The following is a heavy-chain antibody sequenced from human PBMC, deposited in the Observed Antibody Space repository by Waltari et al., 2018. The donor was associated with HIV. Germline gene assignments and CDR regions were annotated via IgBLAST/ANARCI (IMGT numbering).Heavy chain of an antibody. CDR2: IYYDGTKK. CDR3: ARAGPNSYYFDY. Sequence: QVQLVESGGDVVQPGRSLRLSFAASGFTFSAYGMHWVRQAPGKGLEWVAVIYYDGTKKYYADSVKGRFTISRDNSKNTLYLQMNSLRVEDTAVYYCARAGPNSYYFDYWGQGTLVTVSS. J-gene: IGHJ4*02. V-gene: IGHV3-33*01. D-gene: IGHD2-8*01. CDR1: GFTFSAYG.